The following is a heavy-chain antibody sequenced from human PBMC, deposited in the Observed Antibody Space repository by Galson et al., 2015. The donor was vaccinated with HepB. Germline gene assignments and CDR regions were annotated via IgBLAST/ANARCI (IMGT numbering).Heavy chain of an antibody. J-gene: IGHJ3*02. V-gene: IGHV3-30-3*01. CDR3: ARGESIVVRRGHDAFDI. CDR2: ILYDGSNP. D-gene: IGHD6-6*01. CDR1: GFTFTTYA. Sequence: SLRLSCAASGFTFTTYAMHWVRQAPGKGLEWVAVILYDGSNPFYADSVKGRFTISRDNSKNTLYLQMNGLRAEDTAVYYCARGESIVVRRGHDAFDIWGQGTMVTVSS.